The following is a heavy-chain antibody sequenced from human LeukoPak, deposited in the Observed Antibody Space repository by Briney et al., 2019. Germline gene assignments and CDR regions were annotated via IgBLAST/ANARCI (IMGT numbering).Heavy chain of an antibody. CDR3: ARDVRRDGYNVIDY. V-gene: IGHV3-11*04. CDR2: ISSSGSTI. J-gene: IGHJ4*02. D-gene: IGHD5-24*01. CDR1: GFTFSDYY. Sequence: GGSLRLSCAASGFTFSDYYMSWIRQAPGKGLEWVSYISSSGSTIYYADSVKGRFTISRDNSKNTLYLQMNSLRAEDTAVYYCARDVRRDGYNVIDYWGQGTLVTVSS.